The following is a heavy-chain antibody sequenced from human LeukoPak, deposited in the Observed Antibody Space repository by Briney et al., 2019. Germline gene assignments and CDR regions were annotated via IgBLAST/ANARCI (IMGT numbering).Heavy chain of an antibody. J-gene: IGHJ3*02. CDR3: ASNDYSSSDAFDI. D-gene: IGHD4-11*01. V-gene: IGHV4-59*01. CDR2: IYYSGST. Sequence: SETLSLTCTVSGGSISSYYWSWIRQPPGKGLEWIGYIYYSGSTNYNPSLKSRVTISVDASKNQFSLKLSSVTAADTAVYYCASNDYSSSDAFDIWGQGTMVTVSS. CDR1: GGSISSYY.